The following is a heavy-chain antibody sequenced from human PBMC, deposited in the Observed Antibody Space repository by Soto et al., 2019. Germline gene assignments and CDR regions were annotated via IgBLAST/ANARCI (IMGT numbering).Heavy chain of an antibody. CDR3: FTYYYDSSGYLDDY. CDR1: GGSLGNYY. J-gene: IGHJ4*02. V-gene: IGHV4-59*12. D-gene: IGHD3-22*01. Sequence: PSETLSLTCTVSGGSLGNYYWSWVRQLPGKGLEWIGYMYNSGSTKYIPSLMSRVTISVDTSKNQFSLKLSSVTAADTAVYYCFTYYYDSSGYLDDYWGQGTLVTVSS. CDR2: MYNSGST.